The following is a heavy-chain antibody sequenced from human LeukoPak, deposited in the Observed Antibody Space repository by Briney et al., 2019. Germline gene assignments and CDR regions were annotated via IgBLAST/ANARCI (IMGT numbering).Heavy chain of an antibody. D-gene: IGHD4-11*01. CDR1: GGSVSSGSYY. CDR3: ARVLYSTYPWFDD. CDR2: IYYSGST. Sequence: PSETLSLTCTVSGGSVSSGSYYWSWIRQPPGTGLEWIGYIYYSGSTNYNPSLKSRVTISVDTSKNQFSLKLSSVTAADTAVYYCARVLYSTYPWFDDWCKGPLVTVSS. V-gene: IGHV4-61*01. J-gene: IGHJ4*02.